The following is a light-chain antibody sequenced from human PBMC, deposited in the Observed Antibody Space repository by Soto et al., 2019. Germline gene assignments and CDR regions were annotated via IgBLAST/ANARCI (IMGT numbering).Light chain of an antibody. CDR3: TSYTASSTVGV. V-gene: IGLV2-14*01. Sequence: QSALTQPASVSGSVGQSITISCTGTRNDVGGYNFVSWYQHHPGKAPKLMIYGVTNRPSGVSNRFSGSKSGNTASLTISGLQAEDEGDYYCTSYTASSTVGVFGGGTKLTVL. CDR1: RNDVGGYNF. CDR2: GVT. J-gene: IGLJ2*01.